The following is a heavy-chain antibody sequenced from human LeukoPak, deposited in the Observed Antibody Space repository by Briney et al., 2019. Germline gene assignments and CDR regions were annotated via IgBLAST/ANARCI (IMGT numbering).Heavy chain of an antibody. Sequence: GSVKVSCKASGYTFTGYYMHWVRQAPGQGLEWMGWINPNSGGTNYAQKFQGRVTMTRDTSISTAYMELSRLRSDDTAVYYCARFGNDYGDYGAGVNAFDIWGQGTMVTVSS. J-gene: IGHJ3*02. CDR2: INPNSGGT. D-gene: IGHD4-17*01. V-gene: IGHV1-2*02. CDR3: ARFGNDYGDYGAGVNAFDI. CDR1: GYTFTGYY.